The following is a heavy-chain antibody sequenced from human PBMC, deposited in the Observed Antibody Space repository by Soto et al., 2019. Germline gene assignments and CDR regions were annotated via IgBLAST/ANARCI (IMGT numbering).Heavy chain of an antibody. J-gene: IGHJ4*02. V-gene: IGHV4-39*01. D-gene: IGHD3-22*01. CDR3: ARVRREYDNSGPVDY. CDR2: IDYSGST. Sequence: SETLSLTCTVSGGSISSSSYYWGWVRQPPGKGLEWIGSIDYSGSTYYNPSLKSRVTISVDTSKNQFSLKLSSVTAADTAVYYCARVRREYDNSGPVDYWGQGTLVTVSS. CDR1: GGSISSSSYY.